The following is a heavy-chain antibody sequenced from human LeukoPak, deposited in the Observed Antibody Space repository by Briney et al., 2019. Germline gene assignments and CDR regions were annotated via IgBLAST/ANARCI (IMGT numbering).Heavy chain of an antibody. J-gene: IGHJ4*02. D-gene: IGHD2-15*01. V-gene: IGHV4-39*07. CDR3: ARERVGVAATADY. CDR1: GGSISSSSYY. CDR2: IYYSGST. Sequence: SETLSLTCTVSGGSISSSSYYWGWIRQPPGKGLEWIGSIYYSGSTYYNPSLKSRVTISVDTSKNQFSLKLSSVTAADTAVYYCARERVGVAATADYWGQGTLVTVSS.